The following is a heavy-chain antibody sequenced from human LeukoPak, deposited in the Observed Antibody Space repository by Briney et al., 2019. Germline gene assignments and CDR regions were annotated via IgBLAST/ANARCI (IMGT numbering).Heavy chain of an antibody. CDR3: AKENSGSSSCYDY. D-gene: IGHD1-26*01. V-gene: IGHV3-23*01. CDR2: ISGSGDRI. Sequence: GGSLRLSCAASGFTLSDYAMTWVRQAPGKGLEWVSRISGSGDRIYYADSVKGRFTISRDISENTLYLQMNNLRAEDTAVYYCAKENSGSSSCYDYWGHGTLVTVSS. J-gene: IGHJ4*01. CDR1: GFTLSDYA.